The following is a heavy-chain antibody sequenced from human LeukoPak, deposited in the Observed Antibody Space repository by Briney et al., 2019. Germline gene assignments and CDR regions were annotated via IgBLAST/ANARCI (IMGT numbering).Heavy chain of an antibody. CDR2: FYHSGST. CDR3: AREPGYSSGSVD. D-gene: IGHD6-19*01. V-gene: IGHV4-38-2*02. CDR1: GYPIGSGYY. J-gene: IGHJ4*02. Sequence: SETLSLTCTVSGYPIGSGYYWGWIRQPPGKGLEWIGTFYHSGSTYYNPSLKSRATISVDTSQNQFSLKLTSVSAADTAVYYCAREPGYSSGSVDWGQGTLVTVPS.